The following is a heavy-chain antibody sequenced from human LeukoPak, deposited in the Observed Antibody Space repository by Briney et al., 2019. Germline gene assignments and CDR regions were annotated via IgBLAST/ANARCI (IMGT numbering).Heavy chain of an antibody. V-gene: IGHV3-30*04. Sequence: GGSLRLSCAASGFTFSSYAMHWVRQAPGKGLEWVAVISYDGSNKYYADSVKGRFTISRDNSKNTLYLQMNSLRAEDTAVYYCARAAKRITIFGNWFVPWGQGTLVTVSS. J-gene: IGHJ5*02. CDR3: ARAAKRITIFGNWFVP. CDR2: ISYDGSNK. CDR1: GFTFSSYA. D-gene: IGHD3-3*01.